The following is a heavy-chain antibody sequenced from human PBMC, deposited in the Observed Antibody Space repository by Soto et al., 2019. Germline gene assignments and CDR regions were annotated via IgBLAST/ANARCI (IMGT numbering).Heavy chain of an antibody. CDR1: GGTFSSYA. CDR2: IIPIFGTA. V-gene: IGHV1-69*13. Sequence: ASVKLSCKASGGTFSSYAISWVRQAPGQGLEWMGGIIPIFGTANYAQKFQGRVTITADESTSTAYMELSSLRSEDTAVYYCAAAAPGPNWFDPWGQGTLVTVSS. CDR3: AAAAPGPNWFDP. J-gene: IGHJ5*02. D-gene: IGHD6-13*01.